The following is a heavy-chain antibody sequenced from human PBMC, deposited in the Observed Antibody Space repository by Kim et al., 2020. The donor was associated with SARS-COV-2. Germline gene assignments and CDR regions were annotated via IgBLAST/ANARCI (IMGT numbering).Heavy chain of an antibody. V-gene: IGHV1-2*06. CDR3: ARGIAAAGKHYYGMDV. CDR1: GYTFTGYY. D-gene: IGHD6-13*01. CDR2: INPNSGGT. J-gene: IGHJ6*02. Sequence: ASVKVSCKASGYTFTGYYMHWVRQAPGQGLEWMGRINPNSGGTNYAQKFQGRVTMTRDTSISTAYMELSRLRSDDTAVYYCARGIAAAGKHYYGMDVWGQGTTVTVSS.